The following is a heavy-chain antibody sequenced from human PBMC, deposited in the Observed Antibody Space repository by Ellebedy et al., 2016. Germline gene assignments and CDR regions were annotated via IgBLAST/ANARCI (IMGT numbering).Heavy chain of an antibody. J-gene: IGHJ4*02. CDR1: GFTFSNYW. Sequence: GESLKISXTGSGFTFSNYWMAWVRQAPGKGLEWVAHMSQDGSEKIYMDPVKGRFTISRDNAKNSLFLQMNSLRDEDTAVYYCARGQDYAFDHWGQGALVTVSS. V-gene: IGHV3-7*01. CDR2: MSQDGSEK. D-gene: IGHD3-16*01. CDR3: ARGQDYAFDH.